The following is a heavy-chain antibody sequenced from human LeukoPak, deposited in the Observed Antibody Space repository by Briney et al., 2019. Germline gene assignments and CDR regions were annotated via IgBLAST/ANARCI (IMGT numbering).Heavy chain of an antibody. V-gene: IGHV3-20*04. Sequence: GGSLRLSCAASGFTFDDYGMSWVRQAPGKGLEWVSGINWNGGSTGYADSVKGRFTISRDNAKNSLYLQMNSLRAEDTALYYCARAPRITMIVVVTGHAFDIRGQGTMVTVSS. CDR2: INWNGGST. CDR1: GFTFDDYG. CDR3: ARAPRITMIVVVTGHAFDI. J-gene: IGHJ3*02. D-gene: IGHD3-22*01.